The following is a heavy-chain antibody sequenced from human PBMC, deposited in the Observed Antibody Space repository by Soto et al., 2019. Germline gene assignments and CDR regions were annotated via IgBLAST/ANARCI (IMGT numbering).Heavy chain of an antibody. CDR3: AREDTWGTWDKDYFDY. J-gene: IGHJ4*02. Sequence: QVQLVQSGAEVKKPGSSVKVSCKASGGTFSSYAISWVRQAPGQGLEWMGGIIPIFGTANCAQKFQGRVTIAADESTSTAYMELSSLRSDHTAVYYCAREDTWGTWDKDYFDYWGQGTLVTVSS. V-gene: IGHV1-69*01. D-gene: IGHD1-7*01. CDR2: IIPIFGTA. CDR1: GGTFSSYA.